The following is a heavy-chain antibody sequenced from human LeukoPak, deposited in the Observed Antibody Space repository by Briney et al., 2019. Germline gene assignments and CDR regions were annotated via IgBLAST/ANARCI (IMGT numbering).Heavy chain of an antibody. CDR3: ANYASRSGWSLPFDY. Sequence: GGSLRLSCAASGFTFSSYTMHWVRQAPGKGLEWVADISNGGSNKYYADSVKGRFTISRDNTKNTLYLQMNSLRAEDTAVYDCANYASRSGWSLPFDYWGQGILVTVSS. V-gene: IGHV3-30*04. D-gene: IGHD6-19*01. CDR1: GFTFSSYT. CDR2: ISNGGSNK. J-gene: IGHJ4*02.